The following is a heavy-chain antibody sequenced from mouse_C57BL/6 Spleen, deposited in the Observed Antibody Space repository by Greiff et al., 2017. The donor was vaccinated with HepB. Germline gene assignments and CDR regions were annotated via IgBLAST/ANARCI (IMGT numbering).Heavy chain of an antibody. J-gene: IGHJ4*01. CDR2: IYPGSGST. CDR3: ASNWDGDYYAMDY. Sequence: VQLQQPGAELVKPGASVKMSCKASGYTFTSYWITWVKQRPGQGLEWIGDIYPGSGSTNYNEKFKSKATLTVDTSSSTAYMQLSSLTSEDSAVYYCASNWDGDYYAMDYWGQGTSVTVSS. V-gene: IGHV1-55*01. CDR1: GYTFTSYW. D-gene: IGHD4-1*01.